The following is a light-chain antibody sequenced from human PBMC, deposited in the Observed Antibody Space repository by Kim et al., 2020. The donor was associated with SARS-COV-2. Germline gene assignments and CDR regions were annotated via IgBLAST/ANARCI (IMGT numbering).Light chain of an antibody. V-gene: IGLV1-51*01. CDR3: GTWDSSLSAVV. J-gene: IGLJ2*01. CDR2: DNN. Sequence: GQKVTISCPGSSSNIGNKYVSWYRQLPGTAPKLLIYDNNERPSGIPDRFSGSKSGTSATLGITGLQTGDEADYYCGTWDSSLSAVVFGGGTQLTVL. CDR1: SSNIGNKY.